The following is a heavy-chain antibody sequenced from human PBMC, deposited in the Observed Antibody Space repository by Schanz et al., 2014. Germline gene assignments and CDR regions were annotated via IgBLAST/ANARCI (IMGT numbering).Heavy chain of an antibody. CDR1: GFVFRTFA. CDR2: ITGSGSKT. V-gene: IGHV3-23*01. CDR3: ARGRTFDY. Sequence: EVQLLESGGTVVQPGGSLRVSCAASGFVFRTFAMYWVRQAPGKGLEWVSAITGSGSKTYYADSVKGRFTISRDNSKNTLYLQINSLRAEDTAVYYCARGRTFDYWGQGTLVTVSS. J-gene: IGHJ4*02.